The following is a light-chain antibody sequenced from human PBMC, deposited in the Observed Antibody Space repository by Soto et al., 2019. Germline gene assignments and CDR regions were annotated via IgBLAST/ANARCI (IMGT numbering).Light chain of an antibody. CDR2: AAS. CDR3: LQDNNYPLT. CDR1: QGIGND. J-gene: IGKJ4*01. Sequence: AIPMTQSPSSLSASVGDRVTITCRASQGIGNDLGWYQQKSGKAPKLLIYAASNLQSGVPSRFTGSGSGTDFTLTISGLQPEDVATYFCLQDNNYPLTFGGGTKVEI. V-gene: IGKV1-6*01.